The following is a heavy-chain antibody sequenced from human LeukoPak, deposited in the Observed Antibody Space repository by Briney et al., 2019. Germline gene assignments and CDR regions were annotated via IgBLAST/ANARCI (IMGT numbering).Heavy chain of an antibody. CDR3: ARVGRGYSYGCVDRSFDY. J-gene: IGHJ4*02. V-gene: IGHV4-59*01. CDR2: IYYSGST. D-gene: IGHD5-18*01. Sequence: PSETLSLTCTVSGGSISSYYWSWIRQPPGKGLEWIGYIYYSGSTNYNPSLKSRVTISVDTSKNQFSLKLSSVTAADTAVYYCARVGRGYSYGCVDRSFDYWGQGTLVTVSS. CDR1: GGSISSYY.